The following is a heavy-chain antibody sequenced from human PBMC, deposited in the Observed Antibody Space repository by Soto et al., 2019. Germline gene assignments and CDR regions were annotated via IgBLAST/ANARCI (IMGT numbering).Heavy chain of an antibody. CDR1: GFTFSSYG. CDR3: ARDESLYSSSGVDY. J-gene: IGHJ4*02. D-gene: IGHD6-6*01. V-gene: IGHV3-33*01. Sequence: GGSLRLSCAASGFTFSSYGMHWVRQAPGKGLEWVAVIWYDGSNKYYADSVKGRFTISRDNSKNTLYLQMNSLRAEDTAVYYCARDESLYSSSGVDYWGQGTLVTVSS. CDR2: IWYDGSNK.